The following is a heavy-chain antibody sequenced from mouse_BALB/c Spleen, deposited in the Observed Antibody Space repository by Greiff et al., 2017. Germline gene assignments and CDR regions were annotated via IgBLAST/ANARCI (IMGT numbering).Heavy chain of an antibody. D-gene: IGHD2-3*01. CDR3: ARHGLLLDY. V-gene: IGHV5-9-4*01. CDR1: GFTFSSYA. CDR2: ISSGGSYT. J-gene: IGHJ2*01. Sequence: EVKLVESGGGLVKPGGSLKLSCAASGFTFSSYAMSWVRQSPEKRLEWVAEISSGGSYTYYPDTVTGRFTISRDNAKNTLYLEMSSLRSEDTAMYYCARHGLLLDYWGQGTTLTVSS.